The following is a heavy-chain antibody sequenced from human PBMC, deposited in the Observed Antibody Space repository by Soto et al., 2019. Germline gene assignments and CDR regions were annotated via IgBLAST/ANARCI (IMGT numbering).Heavy chain of an antibody. CDR1: GGSFSGYY. J-gene: IGHJ6*02. Sequence: SETLSLTCAVYGGSFSGYYWSWIRQPPGKGLEWIGEINHSGSTNYNPSLKSRVTISVDTSKNQFSLKLSSVTAADTAVYYCAMGYDFWSGYLYGMDVWGQGTTVTVSS. V-gene: IGHV4-34*01. CDR2: INHSGST. D-gene: IGHD3-3*01. CDR3: AMGYDFWSGYLYGMDV.